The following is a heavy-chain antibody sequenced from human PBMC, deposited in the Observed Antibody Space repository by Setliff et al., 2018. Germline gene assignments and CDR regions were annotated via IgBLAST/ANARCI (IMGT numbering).Heavy chain of an antibody. CDR2: VKEDGSQK. Sequence: GGSLRLSCAASGFSFSSYWMTWVRQAPGKGPEWVANVKEDGSQKYYMDSVRGRFTISRDNARNSLDLQMDSLRAEDTAVYYCAREMLTVYYYGSSGYYPDDYWGQGTLVTVSS. J-gene: IGHJ4*02. V-gene: IGHV3-7*01. CDR3: AREMLTVYYYGSSGYYPDDY. CDR1: GFSFSSYW. D-gene: IGHD3-22*01.